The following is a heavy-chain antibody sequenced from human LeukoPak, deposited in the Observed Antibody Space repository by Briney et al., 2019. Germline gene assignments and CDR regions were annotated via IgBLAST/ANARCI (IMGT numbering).Heavy chain of an antibody. CDR2: IYYSGST. Sequence: PSETLSLTCTVSGGSISSYYWSWIRQPPGKGLEWIGYIYYSGSTNYNPSLKSRISISVDTSKNQFSLKLSSVTAADTAVYYCARMSTPYGDYGDYYFDYWGQGTLVTVSS. CDR3: ARMSTPYGDYGDYYFDY. V-gene: IGHV4-59*01. J-gene: IGHJ4*02. CDR1: GGSISSYY. D-gene: IGHD4-17*01.